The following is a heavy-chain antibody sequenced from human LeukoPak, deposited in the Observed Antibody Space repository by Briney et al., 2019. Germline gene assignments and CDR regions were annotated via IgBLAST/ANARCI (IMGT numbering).Heavy chain of an antibody. CDR2: MNPNSGNT. CDR3: ARSGLPMVRGVIIKSYYYYGMDV. CDR1: GYTFTSYD. J-gene: IGHJ6*02. D-gene: IGHD3-10*01. Sequence: ASVKVSCEASGYTFTSYDINWVRQATGQGLEWMGWMNPNSGNTGYAQKFQGRVTMTRNTSISTAYMELSSLRSEDTAVYYCARSGLPMVRGVIIKSYYYYGMDVWGQGTTVTVS. V-gene: IGHV1-8*01.